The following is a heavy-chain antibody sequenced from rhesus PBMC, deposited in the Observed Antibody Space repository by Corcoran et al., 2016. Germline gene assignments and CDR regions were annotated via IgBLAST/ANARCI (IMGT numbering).Heavy chain of an antibody. J-gene: IGHJ4*01. Sequence: QLQLQESGPGLVKPSETLSLTCAVSGGSISSNYWSWIRQPPGKGLEGIGRISGSGGSTDYNPSLKSRVTISTDTSKNQFSLKLSSVTAADTAVYYCARDLGGSGWYWGYFDYWGQGVLVTVSS. CDR2: ISGSGGST. V-gene: IGHV4-173*01. D-gene: IGHD6-31*01. CDR3: ARDLGGSGWYWGYFDY. CDR1: GGSISSNY.